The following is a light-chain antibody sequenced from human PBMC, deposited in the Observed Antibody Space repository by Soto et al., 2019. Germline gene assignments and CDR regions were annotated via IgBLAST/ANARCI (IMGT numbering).Light chain of an antibody. CDR1: SSNIGAGYD. V-gene: IGLV1-40*01. CDR2: GNS. Sequence: QPVLTQPPSVSGAPGQRVTISCTGSSSNIGAGYDVHWYQQLPGTAPKLLIYGNSNRPSGVPDRFSGSKSATSASLAITGLQAEDEADYYCQSYDSSLRPVFGGGTKLTVL. CDR3: QSYDSSLRPV. J-gene: IGLJ7*01.